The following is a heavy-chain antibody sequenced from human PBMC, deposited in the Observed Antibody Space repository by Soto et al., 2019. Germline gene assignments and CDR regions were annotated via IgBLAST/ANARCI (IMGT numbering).Heavy chain of an antibody. CDR2: IWYDGSNK. J-gene: IGHJ4*02. Sequence: PGGSMRLSCAASGFTFISYGMHWVRQAPGKGLEWVAVIWYDGSNKYYADSVKGRFTISRDNSKNTLYLQMNSLRAEDTAVYYCARENYCSGGSCPFDYWGQGTLVTVSS. CDR1: GFTFISYG. CDR3: ARENYCSGGSCPFDY. D-gene: IGHD2-15*01. V-gene: IGHV3-33*01.